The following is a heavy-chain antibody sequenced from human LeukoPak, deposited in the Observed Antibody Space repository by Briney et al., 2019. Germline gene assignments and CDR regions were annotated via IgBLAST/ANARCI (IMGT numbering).Heavy chain of an antibody. J-gene: IGHJ4*02. CDR1: GGSISSNSNY. CDR2: ISYGGST. V-gene: IGHV4-39*01. Sequence: SETLSLTCSVSGGSISSNSNYWAWIRQPPGRGLEWIGSISYGGSTYYSPSLESRVTISVDTSKNQFSLRLSSVTAADTAVYYCARQALWFFDHWGQGTLVTVSS. D-gene: IGHD2-21*01. CDR3: ARQALWFFDH.